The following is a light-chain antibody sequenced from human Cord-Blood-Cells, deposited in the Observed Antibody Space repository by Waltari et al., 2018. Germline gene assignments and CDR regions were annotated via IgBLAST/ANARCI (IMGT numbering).Light chain of an antibody. V-gene: IGKV3-15*01. J-gene: IGKJ2*01. CDR2: GAS. CDR3: QQYNSWPYT. CDR1: HSVSSN. Sequence: EIVMTQSPATLSVSPGERATLSCRASHSVSSNLARYQQKPGQPPRLLIYGASTRATGVPARFSGSGSGTEFTLTISSLQSEDFAVYYCQQYNSWPYTFGQGTKLEIK.